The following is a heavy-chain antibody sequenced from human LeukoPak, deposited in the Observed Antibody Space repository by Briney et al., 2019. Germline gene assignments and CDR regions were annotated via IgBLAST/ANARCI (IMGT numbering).Heavy chain of an antibody. V-gene: IGHV3-23*01. CDR3: AKDLVVGALDY. CDR1: GFTFSSSA. J-gene: IGHJ4*02. D-gene: IGHD1-26*01. Sequence: GGSLRLTCTASGFTFSSSAKTWIRQAPGEGVEWVSSISGSGGSTYYADSVKGRFTISRDNSRNMLFLQMNSLRADDTAVYYCAKDLVVGALDYWGQGTLVTVSS. CDR2: ISGSGGST.